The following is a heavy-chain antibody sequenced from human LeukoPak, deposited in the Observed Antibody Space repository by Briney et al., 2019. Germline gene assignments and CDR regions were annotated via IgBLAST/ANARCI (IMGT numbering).Heavy chain of an antibody. V-gene: IGHV3-11*04. J-gene: IGHJ3*02. CDR1: GFIFSDYY. Sequence: KPGGSLRLSCAASGFIFSDYYMGWIRQAPGRGLEWVSYITDYGIKIYYTDSVKGRFTMSRDNAKKSLYLQMNSLRAEDTAVYYCARAKFDSSGYYYRGFDIWGQGTMVTVSS. CDR2: ITDYGIKI. D-gene: IGHD3-22*01. CDR3: ARAKFDSSGYYYRGFDI.